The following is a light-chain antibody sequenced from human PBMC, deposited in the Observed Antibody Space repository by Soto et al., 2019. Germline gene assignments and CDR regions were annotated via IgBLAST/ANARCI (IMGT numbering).Light chain of an antibody. V-gene: IGLV2-8*01. Sequence: QSVLTQPPSASGSPGQSVTVSCTGTSSDVGGYNYVSWYQHHPGKAPQVMIYEVSKRPSGVPDRFSGSKSGNTASLTVSGLQAEDEADYYCSSYAGSNNWVFGGGTKLTV. CDR1: SSDVGGYNY. CDR3: SSYAGSNNWV. CDR2: EVS. J-gene: IGLJ3*02.